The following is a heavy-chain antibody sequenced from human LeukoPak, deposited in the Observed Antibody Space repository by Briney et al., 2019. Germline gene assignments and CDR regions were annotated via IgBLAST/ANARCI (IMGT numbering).Heavy chain of an antibody. Sequence: SETLSLTCAVYGGSFSGYYWSWIRQPPGKGLEWIGEINHSGSTNYNPSLKSRVTISIDTSKNQFSLKLSSVTAADTAVYYCARRRLTSYLTPAGLPRYSFDNGGQGTLVTVPS. CDR3: ARRRLTSYLTPAGLPRYSFDN. V-gene: IGHV4-34*01. J-gene: IGHJ4*02. CDR2: INHSGST. CDR1: GGSFSGYY. D-gene: IGHD4/OR15-4a*01.